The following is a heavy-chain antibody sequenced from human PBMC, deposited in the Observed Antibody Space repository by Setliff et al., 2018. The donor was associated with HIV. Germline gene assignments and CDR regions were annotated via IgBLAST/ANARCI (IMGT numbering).Heavy chain of an antibody. CDR1: GGSISSGIYY. J-gene: IGHJ1*01. D-gene: IGHD5-12*01. CDR2: VYTTGGT. V-gene: IGHV4-61*09. Sequence: KPSETLSLTCTVSGGSISSGIYYWIWIRQPAGKGLEWIGHVYTTGGTNYNPSLESRLTISVDTSKNQFSLKLSSVTAADTAVYYCARSTPSIGYISEHWGQGALVTVSS. CDR3: ARSTPSIGYISEH.